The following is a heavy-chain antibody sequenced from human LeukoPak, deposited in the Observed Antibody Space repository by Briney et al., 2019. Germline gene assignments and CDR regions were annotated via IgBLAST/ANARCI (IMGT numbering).Heavy chain of an antibody. V-gene: IGHV3-53*01. CDR1: GFTVSSNY. D-gene: IGHD3-22*01. Sequence: PGGSLRLSCAASGFTVSSNYMNWVRQAPGKGLEWVSVIYSGGSTYYAESVKGRFTISRDNSKNTLYLQMNSLRAEDTAVYYCARDPATYYYDSSVVDIWGQGTMVTVSS. CDR3: ARDPATYYYDSSVVDI. J-gene: IGHJ3*02. CDR2: IYSGGST.